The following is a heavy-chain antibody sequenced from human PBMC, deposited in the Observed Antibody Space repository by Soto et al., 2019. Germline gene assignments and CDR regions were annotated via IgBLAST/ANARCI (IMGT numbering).Heavy chain of an antibody. J-gene: IGHJ5*02. CDR3: VRSATPLLTPGLDL. V-gene: IGHV3-48*03. D-gene: IGHD2-15*01. Sequence: GGSLRVSWAASGFTFSSSEMNWVRQAPGAGLEWISSITPSSNTIYYADSVKGRFTVSRDNAKHSLYLRMNSLRPDDTAVYYCVRSATPLLTPGLDLSCQGTLLSVSS. CDR2: ITPSSNTI. CDR1: GFTFSSSE.